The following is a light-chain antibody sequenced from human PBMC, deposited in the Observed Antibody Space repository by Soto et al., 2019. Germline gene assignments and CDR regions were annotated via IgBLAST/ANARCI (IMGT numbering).Light chain of an antibody. V-gene: IGLV2-14*01. CDR3: AAWDDSLNGWV. CDR1: SSDVGGYHF. J-gene: IGLJ3*02. CDR2: EVT. Sequence: QSVLTQPASVSGSPGQSVTISCTGTSSDVGGYHFVSWYQHHPGKAPKLIIYEVTYRPSGVSNRFSGSKSGNTASLTISGLQAEDEADYYCAAWDDSLNGWVFGGGTKLTVL.